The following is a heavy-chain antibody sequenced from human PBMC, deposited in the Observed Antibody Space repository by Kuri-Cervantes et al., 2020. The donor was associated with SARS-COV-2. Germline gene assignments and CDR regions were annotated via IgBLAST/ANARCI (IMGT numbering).Heavy chain of an antibody. Sequence: GESLKISCAASGFTFSSYGMHWVRQAPGKGLEWVAVISYDGSNKYYADSVKGRFTISRDNSKNTLYLQMNSLRAEDTAVYYCARERGLRGWFDPWGQGTLVTVSS. CDR2: ISYDGSNK. J-gene: IGHJ5*02. CDR1: GFTFSSYG. V-gene: IGHV3-30*03. CDR3: ARERGLRGWFDP.